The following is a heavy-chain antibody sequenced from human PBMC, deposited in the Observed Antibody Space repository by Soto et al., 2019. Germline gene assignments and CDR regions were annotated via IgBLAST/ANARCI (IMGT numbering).Heavy chain of an antibody. J-gene: IGHJ4*02. D-gene: IGHD5-18*01. CDR1: GGTFSSYA. CDR3: ARDIRGYSRAFDY. V-gene: IGHV1-69*13. CDR2: IIPIFGTA. Sequence: ASVKVSCKASGGTFSSYAIGWVRQAPGQGLEWMGGIIPIFGTANYAQKFQGRVTITADESTSTAYMELSSLRSEDTAVYYCARDIRGYSRAFDYWGQGTLVTVSS.